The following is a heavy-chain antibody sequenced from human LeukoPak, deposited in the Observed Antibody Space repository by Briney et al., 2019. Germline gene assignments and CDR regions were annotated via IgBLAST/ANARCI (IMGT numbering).Heavy chain of an antibody. D-gene: IGHD1-7*01. Sequence: SETLSLTCAVYGGSFSGYYWSWIRQPPGKGLEWIGEINHSGSTNYNPSLKSRVTISVDTSKNQFSLKLSSVTAADTAVYYCARVSQCLDTGTTAWDWFDPWGQGTLVTVSS. CDR3: ARVSQCLDTGTTAWDWFDP. J-gene: IGHJ5*02. CDR2: INHSGST. CDR1: GGSFSGYY. V-gene: IGHV4-34*01.